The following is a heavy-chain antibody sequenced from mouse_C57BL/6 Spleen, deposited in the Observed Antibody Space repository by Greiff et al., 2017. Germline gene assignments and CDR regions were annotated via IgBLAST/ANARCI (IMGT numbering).Heavy chain of an antibody. CDR1: GFTFTSYW. CDR3: ARDYSNYDWFAY. V-gene: IGHV1-64*01. CDR2: IHPNSGST. D-gene: IGHD2-5*01. Sequence: QVQLQQPGAELVKPGASVKLSCQASGFTFTSYWMPWVKQRPGPGLEWIGMIHPNSGSTNYNEKFTSKATLTVDQSSRTPYMQLSSLTSEDAAVYYWARDYSNYDWFAYWGQGTLVTVAA. J-gene: IGHJ3*01.